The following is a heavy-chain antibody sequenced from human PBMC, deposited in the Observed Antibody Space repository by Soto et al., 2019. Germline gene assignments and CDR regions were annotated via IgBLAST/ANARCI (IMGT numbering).Heavy chain of an antibody. V-gene: IGHV4-34*01. CDR1: GGSFSGYY. CDR3: ARGRGPYTIFGVVTPYFDY. Sequence: PSETLSLTCAVYGGSFSGYYWSWIRQPPGKGLEWIGEINHSGSTNYNPSLKSRVTISVGTSKNQFSLKLSSVTAADTAVYYCARGRGPYTIFGVVTPYFDYWGQGTLVTVSS. CDR2: INHSGST. J-gene: IGHJ4*02. D-gene: IGHD3-3*01.